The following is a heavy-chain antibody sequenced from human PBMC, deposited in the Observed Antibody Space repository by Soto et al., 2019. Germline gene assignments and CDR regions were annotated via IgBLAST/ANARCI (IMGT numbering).Heavy chain of an antibody. CDR2: IYATGTT. V-gene: IGHV4-4*07. J-gene: IGHJ5*02. D-gene: IGHD1-1*01. CDR3: VRDGTKTLRDWFDP. CDR1: GASISGYY. Sequence: LSLTCTVSGASISGYYWSWIRKSAGKGLEWIGRIYATGTTDYNPSLKSRVMMSVDTSKKQFSLRLRSVTAADTAVYYCVRDGTKTLRDWFDPWGQGTLVTVSS.